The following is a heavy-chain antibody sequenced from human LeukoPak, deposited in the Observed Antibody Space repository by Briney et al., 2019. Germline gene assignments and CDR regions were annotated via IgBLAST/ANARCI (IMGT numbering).Heavy chain of an antibody. CDR2: IYTSGST. CDR1: GGSISSYY. Sequence: PSETLSLTCTVSGGSISSYYWSWIRQPAGKGLEWIGRIYTSGSTNYNPSLKSRVTMSVDTSKNQFSLKLSSVTAADTAVYYCARGRILWFGELSTYYFDYWGQGTLVTVSS. CDR3: ARGRILWFGELSTYYFDY. V-gene: IGHV4-4*07. D-gene: IGHD3-10*01. J-gene: IGHJ4*02.